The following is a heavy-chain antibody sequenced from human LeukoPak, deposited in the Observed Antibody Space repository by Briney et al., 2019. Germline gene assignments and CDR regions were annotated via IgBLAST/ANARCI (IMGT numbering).Heavy chain of an antibody. CDR3: ARAFSPHLWFGELPNWSDP. J-gene: IGHJ5*02. V-gene: IGHV4-61*01. CDR1: GGSISSRSYY. CDR2: IYYSGST. Sequence: SETLSLTCSVSGGSISSRSYYWSWIRQPPGKGLEWIGYIYYSGSTNYNPSLKSRVTISVDTSKNQFSLKLSSVTAADTAVYYSARAFSPHLWFGELPNWSDPWGQGTLVTVSS. D-gene: IGHD3-10*01.